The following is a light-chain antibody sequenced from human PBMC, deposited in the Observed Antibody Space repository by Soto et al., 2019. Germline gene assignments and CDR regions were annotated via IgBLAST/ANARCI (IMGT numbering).Light chain of an antibody. CDR3: QQYNNWPPWT. CDR1: QSVSNN. V-gene: IGKV3D-15*01. CDR2: GAS. Sequence: EIVLTQSPGILYLSPGDRATLSCRASQSVSNNYLAWYQQKPGQAPRLLIYGASNRATGIPDRFSGSGSGTEFTLTISSLQSEDFAVYYCQQYNNWPPWTFGQGTKVDIK. J-gene: IGKJ1*01.